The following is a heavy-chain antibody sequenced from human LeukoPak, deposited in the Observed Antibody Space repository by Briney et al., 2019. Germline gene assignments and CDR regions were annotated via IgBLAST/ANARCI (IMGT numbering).Heavy chain of an antibody. Sequence: GGSLRLSCAASGFTFNNYGMHWVRQAPGKGLEWVAFIRYNGNNQYYADSVKGRFTISRDNSKNTLYLQMNSLKGDDTAVYYCARGSAPHRLLWFGELLMYYYYMDVWGKGTTVTISS. J-gene: IGHJ6*03. D-gene: IGHD3-10*01. CDR2: IRYNGNNQ. CDR3: ARGSAPHRLLWFGELLMYYYYMDV. CDR1: GFTFNNYG. V-gene: IGHV3-30*02.